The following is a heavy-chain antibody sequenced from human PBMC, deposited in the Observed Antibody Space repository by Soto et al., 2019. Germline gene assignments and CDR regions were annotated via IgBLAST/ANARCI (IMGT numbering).Heavy chain of an antibody. J-gene: IGHJ6*02. V-gene: IGHV1-69*02. Sequence: QVQLEQSGAEVKKPGSSVRISCRASGSTFSSNTISWVRQAPGQGLEWMGRITPVLNLADYEDKFRDRLSITADKSTTTVYMELGSLRSEDTAIYYCTRAISSGARFSAMDVWGQGTTVIVSS. CDR2: ITPVLNLA. CDR1: GSTFSSNT. D-gene: IGHD3-16*01. CDR3: TRAISSGARFSAMDV.